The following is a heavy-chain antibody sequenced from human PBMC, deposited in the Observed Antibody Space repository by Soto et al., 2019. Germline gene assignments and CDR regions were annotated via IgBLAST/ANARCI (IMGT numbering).Heavy chain of an antibody. Sequence: VAAVKVSCKASGYTFTRYGISWVRQAPGQGLEWMGWISGYNGDTNYAQKFQDRVSMTIDTSTGTAYMELRSLTSDDTAIYYRAKNGQPPYYYYGLDVWG. J-gene: IGHJ6*02. CDR1: GYTFTRYG. D-gene: IGHD2-8*01. CDR3: AKNGQPPYYYYGLDV. CDR2: ISGYNGDT. V-gene: IGHV1-18*01.